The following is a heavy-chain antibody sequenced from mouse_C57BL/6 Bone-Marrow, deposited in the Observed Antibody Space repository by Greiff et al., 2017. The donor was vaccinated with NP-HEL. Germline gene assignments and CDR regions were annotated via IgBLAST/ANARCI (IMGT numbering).Heavy chain of an antibody. D-gene: IGHD2-3*01. Sequence: QVQLKESGAELVRPGASVTLSCKASGYTFTDYEMHWVKQTPVHGLEWIGAIDPETGGTAYNQKFKGKAILTADKSSSTAYMELRSLTSEDSAVYYCTRCDGYYGWFAYWGQGTLVTVSA. CDR2: IDPETGGT. V-gene: IGHV1-15*01. J-gene: IGHJ3*01. CDR1: GYTFTDYE. CDR3: TRCDGYYGWFAY.